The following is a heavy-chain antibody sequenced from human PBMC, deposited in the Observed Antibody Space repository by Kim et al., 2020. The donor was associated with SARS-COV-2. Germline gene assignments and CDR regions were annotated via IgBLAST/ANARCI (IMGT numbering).Heavy chain of an antibody. CDR2: INYSGST. D-gene: IGHD6-13*01. CDR3: VRDRGAAARPNVYYYGMDV. V-gene: IGHV4-59*01. CDR1: GGSISSYY. Sequence: SETLSLTCTVSGGSISSYYWSWIRQPPGKGLEWIGYINYSGSTNYNPSLKSRVSISLDTSKNQFSLKLSSVTAADTAMYYCVRDRGAAARPNVYYYGMDVWGQGTTVTVSS. J-gene: IGHJ6*02.